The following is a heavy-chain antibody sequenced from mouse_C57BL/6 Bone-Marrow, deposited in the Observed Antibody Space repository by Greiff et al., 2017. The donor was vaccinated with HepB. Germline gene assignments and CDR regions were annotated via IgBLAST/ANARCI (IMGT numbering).Heavy chain of an antibody. J-gene: IGHJ1*03. Sequence: EVKLEESGGGLVKPGGSLKLSCAASGFTFSDYGMHWVRQAPEKGLEWVAYISSGSSTIYYADTVKGRFTISRDNAKNTLFLQMTSLRSEDTAMYYCANERWYFDVWGTGTTVTVSS. V-gene: IGHV5-17*01. CDR2: ISSGSSTI. CDR3: ANERWYFDV. CDR1: GFTFSDYG.